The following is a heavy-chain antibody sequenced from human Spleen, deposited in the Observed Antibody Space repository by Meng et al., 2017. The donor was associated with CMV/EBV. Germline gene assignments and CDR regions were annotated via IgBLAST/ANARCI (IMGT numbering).Heavy chain of an antibody. CDR3: ARDPHFGALDY. CDR1: GFDFSRHG. D-gene: IGHD3-10*01. Sequence: GESLKISCAASGFDFSRHGMHWVRQAPGKGLEWVAFIEDDGSKTDYGDSVRGRFTISRDSSQNTVSLQMNSLRAEDTAVYYCARDPHFGALDYWGQGTLVTVSS. CDR2: IEDDGSKT. J-gene: IGHJ4*02. V-gene: IGHV3-33*05.